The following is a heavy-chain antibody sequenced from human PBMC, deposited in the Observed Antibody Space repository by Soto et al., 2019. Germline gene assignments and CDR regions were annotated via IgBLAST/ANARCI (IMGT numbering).Heavy chain of an antibody. J-gene: IGHJ3*02. V-gene: IGHV3-33*01. D-gene: IGHD1-26*01. CDR1: GFTFSSYG. Sequence: QVQLVESGGGVVQPGRSLRLSCAASGFTFSSYGMHWVRQAPGKGLEWVAVIWYDGSNKYYADSVKGRFTISRDNSKNTLYLQMNSLRAEDTAVYYCAREGVGAKGHDAFDIWGQGTMVTVSS. CDR2: IWYDGSNK. CDR3: AREGVGAKGHDAFDI.